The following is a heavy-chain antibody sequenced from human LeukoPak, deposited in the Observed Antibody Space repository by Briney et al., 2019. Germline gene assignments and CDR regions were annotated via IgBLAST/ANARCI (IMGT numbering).Heavy chain of an antibody. J-gene: IGHJ4*01. CDR1: GGSFSGYY. CDR3: ARGEGARDGYNYAGPFYFDY. V-gene: IGHV4-34*01. D-gene: IGHD5-24*01. CDR2: INHSGST. Sequence: SETLSLTCAVYGGSFSGYYWSWIRQPPGKGLEWIGEINHSGSTNYNPSLKNRVTISVDTSKNQFSLKLSSMTAADTAVYYCARGEGARDGYNYAGPFYFDYWGHGTLVTVSS.